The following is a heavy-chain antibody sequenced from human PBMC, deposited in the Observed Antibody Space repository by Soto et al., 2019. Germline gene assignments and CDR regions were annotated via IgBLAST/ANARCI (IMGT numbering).Heavy chain of an antibody. J-gene: IGHJ3*02. D-gene: IGHD6-13*01. CDR2: IIPIFGTT. Sequence: QVQLVQSGAEVKKPGSSVKVSCKASGGTFSSYAISWVRQAPGQGLEWMGGIIPIFGTTNYAQRFQGRVTITADKSTSTDYMELSRLSTEDTAVYYCASIMYSSLEGDDAFDIWGQGTMVTVSS. CDR3: ASIMYSSLEGDDAFDI. CDR1: GGTFSSYA. V-gene: IGHV1-69*06.